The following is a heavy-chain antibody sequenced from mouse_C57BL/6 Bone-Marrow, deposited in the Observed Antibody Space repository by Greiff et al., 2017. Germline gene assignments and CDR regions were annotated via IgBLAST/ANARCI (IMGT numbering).Heavy chain of an antibody. CDR3: ARIYYYGSSYAH. D-gene: IGHD1-1*01. CDR2: IDPSDSYT. J-gene: IGHJ2*01. V-gene: IGHV1-50*01. CDR1: GYTFTSYW. Sequence: QVQLQQPGAELVKPGASVKLSCKASGYTFTSYWMQWVKQRPGQGLEWIGEIDPSDSYTNYNQKFKGKATLTVDTSSSTAYMQLSSLTSEDSAVYDCARIYYYGSSYAHWGQGTTLTVSS.